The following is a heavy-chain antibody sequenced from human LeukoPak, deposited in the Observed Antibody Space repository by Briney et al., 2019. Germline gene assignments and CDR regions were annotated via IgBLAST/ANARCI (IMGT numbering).Heavy chain of an antibody. V-gene: IGHV3-23*01. CDR1: GFTFSTYA. D-gene: IGHD3-22*01. J-gene: IGHJ4*02. CDR2: ISGSGDYT. Sequence: GGSLRLSCAASGFTFSTYAMSWVRQAPGKGLEWVSSISGSGDYTYYAGSVEGRCTISRDNSKNTLYLQMNSLRAEDTAIYYCAKDRPNYYESNGHYYRRDGDYWGQGTLVTVSS. CDR3: AKDRPNYYESNGHYYRRDGDY.